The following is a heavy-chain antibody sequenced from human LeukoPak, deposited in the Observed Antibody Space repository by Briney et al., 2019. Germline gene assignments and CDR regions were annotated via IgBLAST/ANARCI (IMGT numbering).Heavy chain of an antibody. CDR1: GYTFSGFY. Sequence: ASVKVSCKASGYTFSGFYINWVRQAPGQGLEWMGWINPKNGDTHYAQDFLGRVTMTRDTSISTAYIELSRLTSDDTAVYYCARDGRLRNGYDNFYIWGQGTLVTVSS. J-gene: IGHJ4*02. CDR2: INPKNGDT. V-gene: IGHV1-2*02. CDR3: ARDGRLRNGYDNFYI. D-gene: IGHD5-18*01.